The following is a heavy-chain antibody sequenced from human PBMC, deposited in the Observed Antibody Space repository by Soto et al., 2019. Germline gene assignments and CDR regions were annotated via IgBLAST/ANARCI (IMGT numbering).Heavy chain of an antibody. CDR2: ISSSSSYI. J-gene: IGHJ4*02. D-gene: IGHD4-17*01. CDR3: ARDAYDYGEYALLDY. Sequence: EVQLVESGGGLVKPGGSLRLSCAASGFTFSSYSMNWVRQAPGKGLEWVSSISSSSSYIYYADSVKGRFTISIDNAKNSLYLQMNGLRAEDTAVYYCARDAYDYGEYALLDYWGQGTLVTVSS. CDR1: GFTFSSYS. V-gene: IGHV3-21*01.